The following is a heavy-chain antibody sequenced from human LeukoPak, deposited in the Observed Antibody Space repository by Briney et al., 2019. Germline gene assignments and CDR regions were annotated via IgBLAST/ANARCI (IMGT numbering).Heavy chain of an antibody. V-gene: IGHV3-33*01. CDR3: TRDYCYGRAFDI. CDR1: GFTFSSYG. D-gene: IGHD3-10*01. J-gene: IGHJ3*02. Sequence: GGSLRLSCAASGFTFSSYGMHWVRQAPGKGLEWVAAIWYDGSIKYYADSVKGRFTISRDNSKNTLYLQMDSLRAEDTAVYYCTRDYCYGRAFDIWGQGTMVTVSS. CDR2: IWYDGSIK.